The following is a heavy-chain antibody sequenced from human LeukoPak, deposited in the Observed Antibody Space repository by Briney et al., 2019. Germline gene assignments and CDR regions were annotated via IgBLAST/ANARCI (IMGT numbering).Heavy chain of an antibody. CDR3: ARGLVHRSSTSCYRHDAFDI. V-gene: IGHV1-18*01. Sequence: ASVKVSCKASGYTFTSYGISWVRQAPGQGLEWMGWISAYNGNTNYAQKLQGRVTITRNTSISTAYMELSSLRSEDTAVYYCARGLVHRSSTSCYRHDAFDIWGQGTMVTVSS. CDR1: GYTFTSYG. J-gene: IGHJ3*02. CDR2: ISAYNGNT. D-gene: IGHD2-2*01.